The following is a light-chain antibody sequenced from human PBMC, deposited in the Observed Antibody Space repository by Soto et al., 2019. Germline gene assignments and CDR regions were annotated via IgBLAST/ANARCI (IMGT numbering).Light chain of an antibody. Sequence: QSALTQPASVSGSPGQSITISCTGTSSDIADYNFVSWYQQHPGKAPKLMIYEVSTRPSGVSNRFSGSKSGNTASLTISGLQAEDEADYYCSSYITTGSYVFATGTKVTVL. CDR2: EVS. J-gene: IGLJ1*01. CDR3: SSYITTGSYV. V-gene: IGLV2-14*01. CDR1: SSDIADYNF.